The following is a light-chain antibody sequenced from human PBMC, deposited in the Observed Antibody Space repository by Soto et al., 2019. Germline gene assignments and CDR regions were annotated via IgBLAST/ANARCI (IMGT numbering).Light chain of an antibody. V-gene: IGKV1-5*01. CDR1: QSISNW. CDR2: GAS. J-gene: IGKJ1*01. CDR3: QQYNSYSLTWT. Sequence: DIQMTQSPSTLSASVGDRVTITCRASQSISNWLAWYQQKPGKAPKLLIYGASSLESGVLSRFSGSGSGTEFTLTISSLQPDDFATYYCQQYNSYSLTWTFGQGTKVDI.